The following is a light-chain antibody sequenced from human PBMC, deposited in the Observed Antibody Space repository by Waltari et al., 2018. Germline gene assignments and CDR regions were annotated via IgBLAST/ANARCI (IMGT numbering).Light chain of an antibody. J-gene: IGKJ4*01. CDR1: QSISGY. V-gene: IGKV1-39*01. CDR2: ATS. CDR3: QQSYRTPPLT. Sequence: CRASQSISGYLNWYQQKPGKAPKVLIYATSNLQSGVPSRFSGSGSGTDFTLTITSLQPEDFATYYCQQSYRTPPLTFGGGTKVEIK.